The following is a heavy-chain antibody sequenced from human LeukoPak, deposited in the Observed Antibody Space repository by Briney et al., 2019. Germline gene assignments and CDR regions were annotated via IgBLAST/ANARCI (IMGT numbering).Heavy chain of an antibody. CDR1: GXSINSYY. CDR3: ARSLRGYRFATDY. CDR2: IYYSGST. D-gene: IGHD5-18*01. Sequence: PSETLSLTCTVSGXSINSYYWSWIRQPPGKGLEWIGYIYYSGSTKYNPSVKSRVTISVDTSKNQFSLKLSSVTAADTAVYYRARSLRGYRFATDYWGQGTLVTVSS. V-gene: IGHV4-59*08. J-gene: IGHJ4*02.